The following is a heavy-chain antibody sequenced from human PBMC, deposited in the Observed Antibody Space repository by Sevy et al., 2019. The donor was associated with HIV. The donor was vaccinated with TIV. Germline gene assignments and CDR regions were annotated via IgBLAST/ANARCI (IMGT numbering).Heavy chain of an antibody. V-gene: IGHV3-11*04. CDR3: AFAGGWFGELFQRVFGY. J-gene: IGHJ4*02. CDR2: ISSSGSTI. D-gene: IGHD3-10*01. Sequence: GGSLRLSCAASGFTFSDYYMSWIRQAPGKGLEWVSYISSSGSTIYYADSVKGRLTISRENAKNSLYLQMNSLRAEDTAVYYCAFAGGWFGELFQRVFGYWGQGTLVTVSS. CDR1: GFTFSDYY.